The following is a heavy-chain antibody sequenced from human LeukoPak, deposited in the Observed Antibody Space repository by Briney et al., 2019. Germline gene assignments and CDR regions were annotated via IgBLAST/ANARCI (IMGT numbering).Heavy chain of an antibody. CDR3: ARDRAANQDWVEFDP. CDR1: GFTFSSYW. V-gene: IGHV3-66*03. D-gene: IGHD3/OR15-3a*01. Sequence: GGSLRLSCAASGFTFSSYWMSWVRQAPGKGLEWVGLIRDSGEAFYADFVRGRFAISRDESENTLYLQMNSLRVEDTAVYFCARDRAANQDWVEFDPWGQGTPVIVSS. CDR2: IRDSGEA. J-gene: IGHJ5*02.